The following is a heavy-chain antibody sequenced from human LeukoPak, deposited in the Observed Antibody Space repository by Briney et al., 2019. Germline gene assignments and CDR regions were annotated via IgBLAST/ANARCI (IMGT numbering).Heavy chain of an antibody. D-gene: IGHD3-16*02. CDR2: IYYSGST. CDR3: ARSEYHYDYVWGSYRYPDAFDI. CDR1: GGSISSGGYY. J-gene: IGHJ3*02. V-gene: IGHV4-31*03. Sequence: PSETLSLTCTVSGGSISSGGYYWSWIRQHPGKGLEWIGYIYYSGSTYYNPSLKSRVTISVDTSKNQFSLKLSSVTAADTAVYYCARSEYHYDYVWGSYRYPDAFDIWGQGTMVTVSS.